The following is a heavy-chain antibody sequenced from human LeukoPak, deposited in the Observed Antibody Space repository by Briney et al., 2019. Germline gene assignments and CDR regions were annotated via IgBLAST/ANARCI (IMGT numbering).Heavy chain of an antibody. V-gene: IGHV4-61*02. Sequence: PSQTLSLTCTVSGGSISSGSYYWSWIRPPAGKGLEWIGRIYTSGSTNYNPSLKSRVTISVDTSKNQFSLKLSSVTAADTAVYYCARVTTGGYYHCWGQGTLVSVSS. CDR1: GGSISSGSYY. CDR2: IYTSGST. CDR3: ARVTTGGYYHC. D-gene: IGHD3-22*01. J-gene: IGHJ4*02.